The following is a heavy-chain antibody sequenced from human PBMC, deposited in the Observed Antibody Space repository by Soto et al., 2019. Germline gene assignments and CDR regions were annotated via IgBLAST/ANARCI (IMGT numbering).Heavy chain of an antibody. J-gene: IGHJ4*02. CDR3: ARAQGYYYDSSGYSSSAPHFDY. CDR2: INADYGNT. D-gene: IGHD3-22*01. CDR1: GYTFYSHS. Sequence: GASVKVSCKASGYTFYSHSISWVRQAPGQGLEWMGRINADYGNTQYAQKFRGRVTMTTDTSTTTVYMELTNLRSEDTAVYYCARAQGYYYDSSGYSSSAPHFDYWGQGTLVTVSS. V-gene: IGHV1-18*01.